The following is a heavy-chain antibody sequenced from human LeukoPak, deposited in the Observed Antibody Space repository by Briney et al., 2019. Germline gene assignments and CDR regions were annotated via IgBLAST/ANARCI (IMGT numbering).Heavy chain of an antibody. CDR2: IYYSGDT. Sequence: SETLSLTCTVSGGSISSRSYYWGWIRQPPGKGLEWIVNIYYSGDTYYNPSLKSRVTISVDTSKNQFSLKLSSVAAADTAVYYCARDRSRWDLLPFDSWGQGTLVTVSS. D-gene: IGHD1-26*01. V-gene: IGHV4-39*07. CDR3: ARDRSRWDLLPFDS. CDR1: GGSISSRSYY. J-gene: IGHJ4*02.